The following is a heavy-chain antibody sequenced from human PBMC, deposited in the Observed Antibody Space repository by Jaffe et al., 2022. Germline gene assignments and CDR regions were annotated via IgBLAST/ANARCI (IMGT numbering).Heavy chain of an antibody. CDR2: ISSSSSYI. V-gene: IGHV3-21*01. CDR1: GFTFSSYS. D-gene: IGHD2-2*01. CDR3: ASLGYCSSTSCYRPTPPPLQP. J-gene: IGHJ5*02. Sequence: EVQLVESGGGLVKPGGSLRLSCAASGFTFSSYSMNWVRQAPGKGLEWVSSISSSSSYIYYADSVKGRFTISRDNAKNSLYLQMNSLRAEDTAVYYCASLGYCSSTSCYRPTPPPLQPWGQGTLVTVSS.